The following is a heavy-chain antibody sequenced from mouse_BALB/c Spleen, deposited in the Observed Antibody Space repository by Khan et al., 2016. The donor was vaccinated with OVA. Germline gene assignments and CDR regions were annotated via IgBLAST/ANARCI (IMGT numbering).Heavy chain of an antibody. D-gene: IGHD2-14*01. J-gene: IGHJ4*01. CDR3: ARVGYNGTMDC. CDR1: GFTFTNYG. V-gene: IGHV9-3-1*01. CDR2: INTYTGEP. Sequence: QIQLVQSGPELKKPGETVQISCKASGFTFTNYGMNWVKQAPGKGLKWMGWINTYTGEPTFADDFKGRFAFSLETSASPAYLQINSLQNEDTATYFCARVGYNGTMDCWGQGTSVTVAS.